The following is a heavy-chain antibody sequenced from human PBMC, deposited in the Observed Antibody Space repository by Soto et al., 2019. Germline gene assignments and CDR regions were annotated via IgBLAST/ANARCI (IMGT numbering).Heavy chain of an antibody. Sequence: EVQLVESGGGLVQPGGSLRLSCAASGFTFSDHYMDWVRQAPGKGLEWVGRTRNKANSYTTEYAASVKGRCTISRDDSKNSLYLQMNSLKTEDTAVYYCARAYGDSGSDYYYGMDVWGQGTTVTVSS. D-gene: IGHD4-17*01. J-gene: IGHJ6*02. CDR1: GFTFSDHY. CDR3: ARAYGDSGSDYYYGMDV. CDR2: TRNKANSYTT. V-gene: IGHV3-72*01.